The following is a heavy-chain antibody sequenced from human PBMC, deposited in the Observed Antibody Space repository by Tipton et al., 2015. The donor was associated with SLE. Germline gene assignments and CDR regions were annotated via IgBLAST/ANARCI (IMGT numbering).Heavy chain of an antibody. CDR2: IYYTGNT. J-gene: IGHJ4*02. V-gene: IGHV4-39*07. Sequence: TLSLTCTVSGGSITSSAYAWGWIRQPPGKGLEWIGNIYYTGNTYYSPSLKSRLTMSVDTSKNQFSLKLSSVTAADSTVYYCARPYRWWGQGTLVTVSS. CDR3: ARPYRW. D-gene: IGHD5-24*01. CDR1: GGSITSSAYA.